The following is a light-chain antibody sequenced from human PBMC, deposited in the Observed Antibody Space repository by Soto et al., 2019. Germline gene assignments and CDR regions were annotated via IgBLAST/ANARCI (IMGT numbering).Light chain of an antibody. CDR2: ASS. Sequence: AIQMTDFPSSLSASVGDRVTITCRASQDIRSDLGWYQQRPGQAPKLLIYASSSLQSGVPSRFSGSGSGTDFTLTISSLQPEDFATYYCLQDHNYPLSFGGGTKVDIK. J-gene: IGKJ4*01. CDR1: QDIRSD. CDR3: LQDHNYPLS. V-gene: IGKV1-6*01.